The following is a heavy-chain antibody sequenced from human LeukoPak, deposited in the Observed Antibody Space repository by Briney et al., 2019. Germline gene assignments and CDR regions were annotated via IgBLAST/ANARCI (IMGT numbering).Heavy chain of an antibody. J-gene: IGHJ3*02. CDR1: GFTFSSYW. CDR3: ARLNYYDSSGYWYKSKIDAFDI. Sequence: GGSLRLSCAASGFTFSSYWMSWVRQAPGKGLEWVANIKQDGSEKYYVDSVKGRFTISRDNAKNSLYLQMNSLRAEDTAVYYCARLNYYDSSGYWYKSKIDAFDIWGQGTMVTVSS. CDR2: IKQDGSEK. V-gene: IGHV3-7*01. D-gene: IGHD3-22*01.